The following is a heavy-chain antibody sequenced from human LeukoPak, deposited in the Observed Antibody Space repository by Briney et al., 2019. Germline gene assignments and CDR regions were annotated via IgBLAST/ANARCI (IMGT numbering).Heavy chain of an antibody. D-gene: IGHD3-16*02. CDR1: GFPFSDAY. Sequence: GGSLSLSCAASGFAPSGFPFSDAYMSWVRQASGEGLEWVGRMKSISHGGTTDYAAPVRGRFTFSRDDSKTTLYLQMNSLKTEDTAVYYCTTDLPSSNYIWGSFRTWGQGTLVTVSS. V-gene: IGHV3-15*01. J-gene: IGHJ5*02. CDR3: TTDLPSSNYIWGSFRT. CDR2: MKSISHGGTT.